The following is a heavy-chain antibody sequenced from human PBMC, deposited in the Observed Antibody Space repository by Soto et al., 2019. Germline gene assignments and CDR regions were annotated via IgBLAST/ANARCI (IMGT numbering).Heavy chain of an antibody. CDR3: ARDYSSGWYYYYGMDV. D-gene: IGHD6-19*01. J-gene: IGHJ6*02. Sequence: QVQLVQSGAEVKKPGASVKVSCKASGYTFTSYDINWVRQATGQGLEWMGWMNPNSGNTGYAQKFQGRVTMTRNTSISTAYRELSSLRSEDTAVYYCARDYSSGWYYYYGMDVWGQGPTVTVSS. CDR1: GYTFTSYD. V-gene: IGHV1-8*01. CDR2: MNPNSGNT.